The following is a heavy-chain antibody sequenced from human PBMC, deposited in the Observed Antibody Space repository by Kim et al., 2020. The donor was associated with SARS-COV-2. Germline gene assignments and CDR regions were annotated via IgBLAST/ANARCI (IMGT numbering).Heavy chain of an antibody. D-gene: IGHD3-10*01. V-gene: IGHV3-53*01. J-gene: IGHJ4*02. Sequence: DSVKGRFTLSRDKSENTLYLQMNSLSAEDTAVYYCATHNNDYGAGSYLDYWGQGTLVTVSS. CDR3: ATHNNDYGAGSYLDY.